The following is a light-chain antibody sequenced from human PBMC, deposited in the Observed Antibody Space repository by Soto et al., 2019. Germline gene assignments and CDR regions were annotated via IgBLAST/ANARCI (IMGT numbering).Light chain of an antibody. CDR3: CPFSTSGTHV. CDR2: DVN. Sequence: WISITNKSTSSDLGTYDYVSWHQQHPGKAPKLIIYDVNNRPSGVSSRFSGSKSGNTASLTISGLQTEDEADYYCCPFSTSGTHVFGTGTKVTVL. V-gene: IGLV2-14*01. J-gene: IGLJ1*01. CDR1: SSDLGTYDY.